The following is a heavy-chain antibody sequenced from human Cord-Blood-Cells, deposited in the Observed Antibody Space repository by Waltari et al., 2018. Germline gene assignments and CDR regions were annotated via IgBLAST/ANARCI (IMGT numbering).Heavy chain of an antibody. J-gene: IGHJ4*02. CDR1: GFTFSSYA. CDR3: AKDPWAYSSSSSYHYFDY. CDR2: ISGSCVSK. D-gene: IGHD6-6*01. Sequence: EVQLLESGGGLVQPGGSLRLSCAASGFTFSSYAMSWVRQAPGTGLEWVSAISGSCVSKYYANSVKGRFPISRDNSKNTLYLQMNSLGAEDTAVYYCAKDPWAYSSSSSYHYFDYWGQGTLVTVSS. V-gene: IGHV3-23*01.